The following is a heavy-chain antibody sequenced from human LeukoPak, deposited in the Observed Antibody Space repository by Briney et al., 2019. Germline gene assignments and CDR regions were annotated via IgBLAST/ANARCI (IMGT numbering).Heavy chain of an antibody. D-gene: IGHD2-15*01. V-gene: IGHV3-23*01. Sequence: GGSLRLSCAASGFTFSSYAMSWVPQAPGKGLEWVSSITGGGGNTYYADSVKGRFTISRDNSKDTVDLQMDSLRLEDTAVYFCARDGLVLVAASRRDYYYYYYMDVWGKGTTVTVSS. CDR2: ITGGGGNT. CDR1: GFTFSSYA. CDR3: ARDGLVLVAASRRDYYYYYYMDV. J-gene: IGHJ6*03.